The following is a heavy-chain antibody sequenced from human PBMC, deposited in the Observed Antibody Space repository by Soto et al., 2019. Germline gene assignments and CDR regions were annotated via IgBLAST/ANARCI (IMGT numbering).Heavy chain of an antibody. Sequence: QVQLVQSGAEVKKPGASVKVSCKASGYTFTSYGISWVRQAPGQGLEWMGWISAYNGNTNYAQKLQGRVTMTTDTSTSTAYMELRSLRSDDTAVYYCARSRRDYGSGSYYNRGAFAIWGQGTMVTVSS. CDR3: ARSRRDYGSGSYYNRGAFAI. J-gene: IGHJ3*02. V-gene: IGHV1-18*01. CDR1: GYTFTSYG. CDR2: ISAYNGNT. D-gene: IGHD3-10*01.